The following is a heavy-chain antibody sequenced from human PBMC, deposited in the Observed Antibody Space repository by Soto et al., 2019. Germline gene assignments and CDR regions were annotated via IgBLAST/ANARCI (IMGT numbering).Heavy chain of an antibody. J-gene: IGHJ6*02. CDR1: GGSFSGYY. CDR3: ARGLSRPGYSSSWYSYYYGKDV. CDR2: INHSGST. Sequence: PSETLSLTCAVYGGSFSGYYWSWIRQPPGKGLEWIGEINHSGSTNYNPSLKSRVTISVDTSKNQFSLKLSSVTAADTAVYYCARGLSRPGYSSSWYSYYYGKDVWGQGTTVTVSS. D-gene: IGHD6-13*01. V-gene: IGHV4-34*01.